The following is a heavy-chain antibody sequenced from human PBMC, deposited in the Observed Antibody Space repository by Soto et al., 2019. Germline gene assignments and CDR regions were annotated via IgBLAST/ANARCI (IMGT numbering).Heavy chain of an antibody. V-gene: IGHV4-61*01. CDR1: GGSVSSGSYY. J-gene: IGHJ4*02. Sequence: QVQLQESGPGLVKPSETLSLTCTVSGGSVSSGSYYWSWIRQPPGKGLEWIGYIYYSGSTNYNPSLKSRVPISVDTSKNQFSLKLSSVTAADTAVYYCARVGFCSGGSCRNYYFDYWGQGTLVTVSS. CDR2: IYYSGST. CDR3: ARVGFCSGGSCRNYYFDY. D-gene: IGHD2-15*01.